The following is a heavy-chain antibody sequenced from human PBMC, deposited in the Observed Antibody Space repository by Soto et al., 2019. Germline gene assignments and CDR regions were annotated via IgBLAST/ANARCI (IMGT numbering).Heavy chain of an antibody. CDR2: ISSSSSYI. Sequence: GGSLRLSCAASGFTFSSYSMNWVRQAPGKGLEWVSSISSSSSYIYYADSVKGRFTISRDNAKNSLYLQMNSLRAEDTAVYYCARVMSSSSWYSPGASDIWGQGTMVTVSS. V-gene: IGHV3-21*01. CDR1: GFTFSSYS. D-gene: IGHD6-13*01. J-gene: IGHJ3*02. CDR3: ARVMSSSSWYSPGASDI.